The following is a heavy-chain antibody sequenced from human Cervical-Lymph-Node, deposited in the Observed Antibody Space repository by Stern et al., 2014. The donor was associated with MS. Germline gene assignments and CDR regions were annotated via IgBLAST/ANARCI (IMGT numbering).Heavy chain of an antibody. D-gene: IGHD6-13*01. Sequence: QVQLQESGPGLVKPSGTLSLTCAVSGGSISSNNWWSWVRQPPGKGLEWIGEIHPSGGTHYSPSLKSRVTISVDEAKNQFSLKVSSVTAADTAVYYCAESKGAAALDFWGQGYLVTVSS. CDR2: IHPSGGT. CDR1: GGSISSNNW. J-gene: IGHJ4*02. CDR3: AESKGAAALDF. V-gene: IGHV4-4*02.